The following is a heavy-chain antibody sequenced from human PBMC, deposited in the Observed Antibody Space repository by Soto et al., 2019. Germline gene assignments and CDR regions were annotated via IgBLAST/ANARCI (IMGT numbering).Heavy chain of an antibody. CDR2: INRKIDGETT. Sequence: GRSLRLSCVVFEYTCCAASMSWVRQAPGKGLEWVARINRKIDGETTDYAAPVEGRFTIARDDSKNTLDLQMSSLKIEDTAVYFGTADQWRWGQGTLVTVSS. CDR1: EYTCCAAS. D-gene: IGHD6-19*01. CDR3: TADQWR. V-gene: IGHV3-15*01. J-gene: IGHJ4*02.